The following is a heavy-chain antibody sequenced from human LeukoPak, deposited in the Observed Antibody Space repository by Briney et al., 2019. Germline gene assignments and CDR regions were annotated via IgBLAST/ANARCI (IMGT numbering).Heavy chain of an antibody. D-gene: IGHD3-22*01. CDR3: AKDIHTTMIVVAFDY. J-gene: IGHJ4*02. V-gene: IGHV1-69*13. Sequence: SVKVSCKASGGTFSSYAISWVRQAPGQGLEWMGGIIPIFGTANYAQKFQGRVTITADESTSTAYMELSSLRSEDTAVYYCAKDIHTTMIVVAFDYWGQGTLVTVSP. CDR2: IIPIFGTA. CDR1: GGTFSSYA.